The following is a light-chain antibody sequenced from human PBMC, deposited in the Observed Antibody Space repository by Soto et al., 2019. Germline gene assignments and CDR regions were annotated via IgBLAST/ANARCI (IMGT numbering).Light chain of an antibody. J-gene: IGLJ3*02. CDR3: SLFYGAPRV. CDR1: TGAVTSGHS. Sequence: QAVVTQEPSLTVSPGETVALTCGSSTGAVTSGHSPYWIQQKPDQAPRTLIYDTSNKHSWTPARFSGSLLGGKAALTLSGAQPEDEADYYCSLFYGAPRVFGGGPKVTVL. V-gene: IGLV7-46*01. CDR2: DTS.